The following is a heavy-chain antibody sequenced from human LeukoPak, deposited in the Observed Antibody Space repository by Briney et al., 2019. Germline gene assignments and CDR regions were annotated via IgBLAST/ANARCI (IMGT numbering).Heavy chain of an antibody. D-gene: IGHD3-22*01. CDR3: ARGDSSGYYLNYFDY. CDR1: GCSISSCY. Sequence: SETLSLTCTVSGCSISSCYWSWIRQPPGKGLEWIGYIYYSGSTNYNPSLKSRVTISVDTSKNQFSLKLSSVTAADTGVYYCARGDSSGYYLNYFDYWGQGALVTVSS. J-gene: IGHJ4*02. V-gene: IGHV4-59*01. CDR2: IYYSGST.